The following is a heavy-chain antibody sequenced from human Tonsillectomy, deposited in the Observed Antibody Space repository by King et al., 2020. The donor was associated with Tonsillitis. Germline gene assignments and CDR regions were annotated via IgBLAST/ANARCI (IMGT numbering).Heavy chain of an antibody. CDR3: AREALVAADDAFDI. V-gene: IGHV3-33*08. J-gene: IGHJ3*02. CDR2: RWYDGSNK. CDR1: GFTFSSYG. D-gene: IGHD2-15*01. Sequence: VQLVESGGGVVQPGRSLRLSCAASGFTFSSYGMHWVRQAPGKGLEWVAVRWYDGSNKYYADSVKGRFTISRDNSKNTLYLQMNSLRAEDTAVYYCAREALVAADDAFDIWGQGTMVTVSS.